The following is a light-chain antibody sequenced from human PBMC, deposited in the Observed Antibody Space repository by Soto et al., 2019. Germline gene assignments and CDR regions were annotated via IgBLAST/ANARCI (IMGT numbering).Light chain of an antibody. CDR1: QSVSSN. V-gene: IGKV3-15*01. J-gene: IGKJ1*01. CDR3: QQYNNWPKT. Sequence: EIVMTQAPATLSVSPWERATLSCRASQSVSSNLAWYQQKPGQAPRLLIYGASTRATGIPARFSGSGSGTEFTLTISSLQSEDFVVYYCQQYNNWPKTFGQGTKVDIK. CDR2: GAS.